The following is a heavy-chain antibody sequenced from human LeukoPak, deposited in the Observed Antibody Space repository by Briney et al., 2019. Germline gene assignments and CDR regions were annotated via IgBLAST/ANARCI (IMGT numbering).Heavy chain of an antibody. Sequence: SETLSLTCTVSGGSISSYYWSWIRQPPGKGLEWIGYIYYTGSTNYNPSLKSRVTISVDTSKNQVSLKLSSVTAADTAVYYCARGRDVSWYDYWGQGTVVTVSS. CDR2: IYYTGST. J-gene: IGHJ4*02. CDR1: GGSISSYY. D-gene: IGHD2-15*01. CDR3: ARGRDVSWYDY. V-gene: IGHV4-59*01.